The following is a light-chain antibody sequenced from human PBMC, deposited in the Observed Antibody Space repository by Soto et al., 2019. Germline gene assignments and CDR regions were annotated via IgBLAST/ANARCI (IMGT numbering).Light chain of an antibody. CDR3: QTWGTGSAV. CDR2: LDSDGSH. V-gene: IGLV4-69*01. CDR1: SGHSTYA. J-gene: IGLJ2*01. Sequence: QLVQTQSPSASASLGTSVKLTCTLSSGHSTYAIAWHQQQPEKGPRYLMMLDSDGSHRKGDGIPERFSGSSSGAERYLTISSLQSEDEADYYCQTWGTGSAVFGGGTKLTVL.